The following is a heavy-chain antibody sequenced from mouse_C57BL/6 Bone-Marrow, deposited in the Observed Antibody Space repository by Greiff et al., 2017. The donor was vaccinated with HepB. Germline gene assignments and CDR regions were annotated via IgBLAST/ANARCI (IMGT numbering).Heavy chain of an antibody. V-gene: IGHV5-12*01. CDR2: ISNGGGST. J-gene: IGHJ2*01. Sequence: DVKFEESGGGLVQPGGSLKLSCAASGFTFSDYYMSWVRQTPEKRLVWVAYISNGGGSTYYPDTVKGRFTISRDNAKNTLYLQMSRLKSEDTAMYYCARLGFDYWGQGTTLTVSS. CDR1: GFTFSDYY. CDR3: ARLGFDY.